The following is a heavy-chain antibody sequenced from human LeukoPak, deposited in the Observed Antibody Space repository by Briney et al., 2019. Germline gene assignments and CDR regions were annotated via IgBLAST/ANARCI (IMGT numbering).Heavy chain of an antibody. CDR2: INPDGSEK. Sequence: GGSLRLSCAASGFTFTDAWMSWVRQAPGKGLEWVASINPDGSEKYSVDSVKGRFTISRDNAKNSLYLQMNSLRAEDTAVYYCARDRGYSSFDYWGQGTLVTVSS. CDR3: ARDRGYSSFDY. J-gene: IGHJ4*02. CDR1: GFTFTDAW. V-gene: IGHV3-7*01. D-gene: IGHD6-19*01.